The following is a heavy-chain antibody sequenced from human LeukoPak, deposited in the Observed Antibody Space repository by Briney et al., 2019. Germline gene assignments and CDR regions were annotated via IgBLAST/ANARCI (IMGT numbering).Heavy chain of an antibody. J-gene: IGHJ4*02. V-gene: IGHV1-18*01. CDR3: ARGSVTLDD. Sequence: ASVKVSCKASGYTFTRYGISWVRQAPGQGLEWMGWTSTYSGNTNYAQKLQGRVTMTTDTSTSTAYMELRSLRSDDTALYYCARGSVTLDDWGQGTLVTVSS. CDR2: TSTYSGNT. CDR1: GYTFTRYG. D-gene: IGHD4-11*01.